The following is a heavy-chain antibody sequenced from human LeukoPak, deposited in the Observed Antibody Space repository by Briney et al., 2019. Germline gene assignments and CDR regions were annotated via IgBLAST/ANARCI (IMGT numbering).Heavy chain of an antibody. CDR2: ISSSSSTI. CDR1: GFTFSSYS. J-gene: IGHJ4*02. Sequence: GGSLRLSCAASGFTFSSYSMNWVRQAPGKGLEWVSYISSSSSTIYYADSVKGRFTISRDNAKNSLYLQMNSLRAEDTAVYYCARDYGEYYDILTGYYYFDYWGQGTLVTVSS. D-gene: IGHD3-9*01. V-gene: IGHV3-48*04. CDR3: ARDYGEYYDILTGYYYFDY.